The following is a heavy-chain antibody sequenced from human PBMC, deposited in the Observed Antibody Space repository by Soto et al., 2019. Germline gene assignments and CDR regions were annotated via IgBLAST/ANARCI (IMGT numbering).Heavy chain of an antibody. CDR2: ISGTAGNT. V-gene: IGHV3-23*01. CDR1: GFTFSSIA. D-gene: IGHD6-19*01. J-gene: IGHJ4*02. CDR3: AKDRGIPVAGRFDY. Sequence: EVQLLESGGGLVQPGGSLRLSCAASGFTFSSIAMSWVRQAPGRGLEWVSGISGTAGNTYHADSVRGRFTISRDNSKNTLYLKMISLRAEDTAVYYCAKDRGIPVAGRFDYWGQGTLVTVSS.